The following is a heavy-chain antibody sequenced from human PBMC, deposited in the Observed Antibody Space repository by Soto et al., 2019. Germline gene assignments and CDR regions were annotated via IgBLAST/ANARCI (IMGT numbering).Heavy chain of an antibody. J-gene: IGHJ6*03. D-gene: IGHD2-15*01. CDR1: GFTFSSYA. CDR3: ALREMGCSGGSCYSLHYYYYYMDV. CDR2: ISGSGGST. V-gene: IGHV3-23*01. Sequence: EVQLLESGGGLVQPGGSLRLSCAASGFTFSSYAMSWVRQAPGKGLEWVSAISGSGGSTYYADSVKGRFTISRDNSKNTLYLRMNSLRAEDTAVYYCALREMGCSGGSCYSLHYYYYYMDVWGKWTTVTVSS.